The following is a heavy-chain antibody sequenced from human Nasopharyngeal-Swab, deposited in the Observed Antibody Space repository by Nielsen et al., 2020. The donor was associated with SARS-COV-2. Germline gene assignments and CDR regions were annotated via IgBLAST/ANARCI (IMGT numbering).Heavy chain of an antibody. Sequence: ASVKVSCKASGYTFTSCDINWVRQATGQGLEWMGWMNPNSGNTGYAQKFQGRVTMTRNTSISTAYMELSSLRSEDTAVYYCARAGKIQLWFNSLYYFDYWGQGTLVTVSS. CDR1: GYTFTSCD. D-gene: IGHD5-18*01. J-gene: IGHJ4*02. CDR2: MNPNSGNT. CDR3: ARAGKIQLWFNSLYYFDY. V-gene: IGHV1-8*01.